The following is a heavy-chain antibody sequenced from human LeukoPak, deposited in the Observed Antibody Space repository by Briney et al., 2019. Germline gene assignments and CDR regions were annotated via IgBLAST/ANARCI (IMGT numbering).Heavy chain of an antibody. CDR2: ISAYNGNT. J-gene: IGHJ4*02. V-gene: IGHV1-18*01. Sequence: ASVKVTCKASGYTFTSYGISWVRQAPGQGLEWMGWISAYNGNTNYAQKLQGRVTMTTDTSTSTAYMELRSLRSDDTAVYYCARVEGYYEFYYFDYWGQGTLVTVSS. D-gene: IGHD3-22*01. CDR1: GYTFTSYG. CDR3: ARVEGYYEFYYFDY.